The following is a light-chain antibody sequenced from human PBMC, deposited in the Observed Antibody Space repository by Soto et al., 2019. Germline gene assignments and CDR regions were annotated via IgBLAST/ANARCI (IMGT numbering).Light chain of an antibody. Sequence: DIQMTQSPSTLSASVGDRVTITCRACQSVTEWLAWYQQKPGKAPNLLIYKASSLQSGVPSRFSGSGFGTEFTLTISSLQPDDFATYYCQQYSIYPWTFGQGTKVEIK. J-gene: IGKJ1*01. CDR2: KAS. CDR1: QSVTEW. CDR3: QQYSIYPWT. V-gene: IGKV1-5*03.